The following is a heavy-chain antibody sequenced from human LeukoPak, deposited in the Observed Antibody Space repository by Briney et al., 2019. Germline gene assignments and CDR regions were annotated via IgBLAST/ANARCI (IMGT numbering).Heavy chain of an antibody. V-gene: IGHV4-59*01. CDR2: IYYSGST. Sequence: SETLSLTCTVSGGSISSYYWSWIRQPPGKGLEWIGYIYYSGSTNYNPSLKSRVTISVDTSKNQFSLKLSSVTAADTAVYYCARLPGYYYYMDVWGEGTTVTVSS. CDR1: GGSISSYY. J-gene: IGHJ6*03. CDR3: ARLPGYYYYMDV.